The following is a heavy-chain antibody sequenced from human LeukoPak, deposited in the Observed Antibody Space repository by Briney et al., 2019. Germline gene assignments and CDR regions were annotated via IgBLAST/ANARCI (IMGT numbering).Heavy chain of an antibody. J-gene: IGHJ5*02. Sequence: PSETLSLTCAVYGGSFSGCYWSWIRQPPGKGLEWIGEINHSGSTNYNPSLKSRVTISVDTSKNQFSLKLSSVTAADTAVYYCASCRGYDSSGYDWFDPWGQGTLVTVSS. V-gene: IGHV4-34*01. CDR2: INHSGST. CDR1: GGSFSGCY. D-gene: IGHD3-22*01. CDR3: ASCRGYDSSGYDWFDP.